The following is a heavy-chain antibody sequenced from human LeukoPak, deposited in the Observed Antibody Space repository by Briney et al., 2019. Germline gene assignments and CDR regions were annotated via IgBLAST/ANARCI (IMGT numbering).Heavy chain of an antibody. V-gene: IGHV3-11*06. CDR3: ARHGGSGEKGAFDI. CDR2: ISSSSSYT. CDR1: GFTFSDHY. Sequence: GGSLRLSCAASGFTFSDHYMSWIRQAPGKGLEWVSYISSSSSYTNYADSVKGRFTISRDNVKNTLYLQMNSLRAEDTAVYYCARHGGSGEKGAFDIWGQGTMVTVSS. J-gene: IGHJ3*02. D-gene: IGHD3-10*01.